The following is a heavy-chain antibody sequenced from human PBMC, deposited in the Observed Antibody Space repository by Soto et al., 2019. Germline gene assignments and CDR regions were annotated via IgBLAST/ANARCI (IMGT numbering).Heavy chain of an antibody. J-gene: IGHJ6*02. V-gene: IGHV3-23*01. CDR1: GFTFSSYA. D-gene: IGHD2-2*01. CDR2: ISGSGGST. Sequence: GGSLRLSCAASGFTFSSYAMSWVRQAPGKGLEWVSAISGSGGSTYYADSVKGRFTISRDNSKNTLYLQMNSLRAEDTAVYYCAKDMVPAATEYYYYYYGMDVWGQGTTVTVSS. CDR3: AKDMVPAATEYYYYYYGMDV.